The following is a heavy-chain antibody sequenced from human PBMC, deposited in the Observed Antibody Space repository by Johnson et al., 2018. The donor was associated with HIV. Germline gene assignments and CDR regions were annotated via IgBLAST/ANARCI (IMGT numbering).Heavy chain of an antibody. CDR1: GFTVSSNY. J-gene: IGHJ3*02. Sequence: MQLVESGGGLIQPGGSLRLSCAASGFTVSSNYMSWVRQAPGKGLEWVSVIYSGGNTYYTDSVQGRFTISRDNSKNTLYLQMNSLRAEDTAVYYCARDSSSSVGAFDIWGQGTMVTVSS. CDR2: IYSGGNT. CDR3: ARDSSSSVGAFDI. D-gene: IGHD6-13*01. V-gene: IGHV3-53*01.